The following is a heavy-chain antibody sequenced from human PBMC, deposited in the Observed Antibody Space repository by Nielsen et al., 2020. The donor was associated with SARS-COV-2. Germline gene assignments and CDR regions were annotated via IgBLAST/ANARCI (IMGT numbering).Heavy chain of an antibody. D-gene: IGHD2-15*01. CDR1: GYTFTTYY. Sequence: ASVKVSCKASGYTFTTYYIHWVRQAPGQGLEWMGRISPSNGNTKYTQRFQGRVTMTTDTSTSTAYMELRSLRSDDTAVYYCARDCSGGPCYATYWGQGTLVTVSS. J-gene: IGHJ4*02. CDR3: ARDCSGGPCYATY. V-gene: IGHV1-18*04. CDR2: ISPSNGNT.